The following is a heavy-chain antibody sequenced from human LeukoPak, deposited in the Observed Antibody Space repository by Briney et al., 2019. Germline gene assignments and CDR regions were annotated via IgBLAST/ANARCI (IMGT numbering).Heavy chain of an antibody. Sequence: ASVKVSCKASGYTLTSYYMHWVRQAPGQGLEWMGIINPSGGSTSYAQKLQGRVTMTRDTSTSTVYMELSSLRSEDTAVYYCARDKGIYYGSGSSQPYGMDVWGQGTTVTVSS. CDR1: GYTLTSYY. CDR3: ARDKGIYYGSGSSQPYGMDV. V-gene: IGHV1-46*01. J-gene: IGHJ6*02. CDR2: INPSGGST. D-gene: IGHD3-10*01.